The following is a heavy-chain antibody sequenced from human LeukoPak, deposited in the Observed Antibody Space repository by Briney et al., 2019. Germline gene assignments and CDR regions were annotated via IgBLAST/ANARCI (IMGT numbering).Heavy chain of an antibody. J-gene: IGHJ3*02. D-gene: IGHD6-19*01. V-gene: IGHV4-4*07. CDR2: IYTSGST. Sequence: SSETLSLTCTVSGGSISSYYWSWIRQPAGKGLEWIGRIYTSGSTNYNPSLKSRVTMSVDTSKNQFSLKLSSVTAADTAVYYCAGTYSSGWYMAFDIWGQGTMVTVSS. CDR1: GGSISSYY. CDR3: AGTYSSGWYMAFDI.